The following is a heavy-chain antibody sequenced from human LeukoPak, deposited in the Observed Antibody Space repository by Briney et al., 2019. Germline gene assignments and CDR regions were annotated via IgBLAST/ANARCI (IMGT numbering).Heavy chain of an antibody. CDR1: GFTFSSYG. CDR3: ARDGNYYDSSGYYGDY. J-gene: IGHJ4*02. CDR2: IWYDGSNK. Sequence: PGGSLRLSCAASGFTFSSYGMHWVRQAPGKGLEWVAVIWYDGSNKYYADSVKGRFTISRDNSKNTLYLQMNSLRAEDTAVYYCARDGNYYDSSGYYGDYWGRGTLVTVSS. D-gene: IGHD3-22*01. V-gene: IGHV3-33*01.